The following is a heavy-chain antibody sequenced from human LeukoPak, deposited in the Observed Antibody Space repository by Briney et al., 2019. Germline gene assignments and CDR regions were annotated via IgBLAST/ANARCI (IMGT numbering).Heavy chain of an antibody. J-gene: IGHJ4*02. CDR2: VNWDGVNT. D-gene: IGHD3-22*01. CDR3: AKGAPKSPYYYDTSVYSPPKY. V-gene: IGHV3-43*01. Sequence: GGSLRLSCAASGFTFDEYIMHWVRQAPGKGLEWVSVVNWDGVNTYYGDSVKGRFIISRDNSKNSLYLQMNSLTIEDTALYYCAKGAPKSPYYYDTSVYSPPKYWGQGTLVTASS. CDR1: GFTFDEYI.